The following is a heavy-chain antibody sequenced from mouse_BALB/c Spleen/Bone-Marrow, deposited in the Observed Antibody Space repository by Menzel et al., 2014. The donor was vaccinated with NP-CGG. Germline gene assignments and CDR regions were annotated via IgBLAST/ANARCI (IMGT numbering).Heavy chain of an antibody. CDR1: GFDFSRYW. J-gene: IGHJ2*01. Sequence: EVKVIESGGGLVQPGGSLKLSCAASGFDFSRYWMSWVRQAPGKGLEWIGEINPDSRTINYTPSLKDKFIISRDNAKNTLDLQMSRVRSEDAGLYYCARCGYYGFLHYWGQGNTLTVSS. CDR3: ARCGYYGFLHY. CDR2: INPDSRTI. V-gene: IGHV4-1*02. D-gene: IGHD1-1*01.